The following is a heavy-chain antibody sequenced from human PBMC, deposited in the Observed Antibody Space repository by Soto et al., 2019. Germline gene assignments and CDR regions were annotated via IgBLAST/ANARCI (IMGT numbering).Heavy chain of an antibody. Sequence: EVQLVESGGGLVKPGGSLRLSCAASGFTFSNAWMSWVRQAPGKGLEWVGRIKSKTDGGTTDYAAPVKGRFTIPRDDSKNTLYLQMNSLKTEDTAVYYCTTGPDIVVVPAAEDRGMDVWGQGTTVTVSS. D-gene: IGHD2-2*01. CDR1: GFTFSNAW. CDR3: TTGPDIVVVPAAEDRGMDV. V-gene: IGHV3-15*01. J-gene: IGHJ6*02. CDR2: IKSKTDGGTT.